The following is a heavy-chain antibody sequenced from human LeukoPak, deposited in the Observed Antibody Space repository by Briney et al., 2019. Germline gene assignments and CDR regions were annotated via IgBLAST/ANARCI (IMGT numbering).Heavy chain of an antibody. J-gene: IGHJ6*03. Sequence: SETLSLTCTVSGGSISSYYWSWIRQPPGKGLEWIGTIYYSGTTYYHPSLKSRVTTSVDTSKNQSSLNLSSVTAADTPVYYFPRHVVGAARDGLNYYYYMDVWGKGTTVTISS. CDR2: IYYSGTT. D-gene: IGHD1-26*01. V-gene: IGHV4-59*08. CDR1: GGSISSYY. CDR3: PRHVVGAARDGLNYYYYMDV.